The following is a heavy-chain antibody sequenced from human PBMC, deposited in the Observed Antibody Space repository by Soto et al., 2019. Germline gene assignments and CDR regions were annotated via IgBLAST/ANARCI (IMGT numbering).Heavy chain of an antibody. Sequence: PSETLSLTCTVSGGSISGYYWSWIRQPPGKGLEWIGYIYYSGSTNYNPSLKSRVTISVDTSKNQFSLMLSSVTAADTAVYYCARQISSGYYSYTSPWGQGTLVTVSS. CDR2: IYYSGST. D-gene: IGHD3-22*01. J-gene: IGHJ5*02. CDR1: GGSISGYY. V-gene: IGHV4-59*08. CDR3: ARQISSGYYSYTSP.